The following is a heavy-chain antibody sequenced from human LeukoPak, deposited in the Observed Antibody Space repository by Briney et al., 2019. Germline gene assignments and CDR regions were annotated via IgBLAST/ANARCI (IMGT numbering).Heavy chain of an antibody. D-gene: IGHD6-13*01. CDR2: MNPNSGKT. CDR3: ARGRPGLASAGTYDF. V-gene: IGHV1-8*01. Sequence: ASVKLSCKASGYTFTISDINWVRQAPGQGLEWMGWMNPNSGKTGYARKFQGRVTMTKNTSISTAYMEVSSLGYEDTAIYYCARGRPGLASAGTYDFWGQGTLITVSS. CDR1: GYTFTISD. J-gene: IGHJ4*02.